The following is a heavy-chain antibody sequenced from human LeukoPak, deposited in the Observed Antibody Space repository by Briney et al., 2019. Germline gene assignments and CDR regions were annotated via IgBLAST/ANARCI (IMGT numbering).Heavy chain of an antibody. CDR1: GFTFSSYA. CDR2: ISGSGGST. D-gene: IGHD3-22*01. V-gene: IGHV3-23*01. CDR3: AKDLADRYYYDSSGDY. Sequence: GGSLRLSCAASGFTFSSYAMSWVRQAPGKGLEWVSGISGSGGSTYYADSVKGRFTISRDNSKNTLYLQMNSLRAEDTAVYYCAKDLADRYYYDSSGDYWGQGTLVTVSS. J-gene: IGHJ4*02.